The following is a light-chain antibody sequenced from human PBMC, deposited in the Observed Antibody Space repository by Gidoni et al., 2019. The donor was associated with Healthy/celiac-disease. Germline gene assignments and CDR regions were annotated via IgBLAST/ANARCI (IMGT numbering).Light chain of an antibody. CDR1: QSISSY. Sequence: DIQMTQSPSSLSASVGDRVTITCRASQSISSYLNWYQQKPGKAPKLLIYAASSLHSAVPSRCSVSRSGTDFTLTISRLQPEDFATYYCQQSYSTPLTFGRGTKVEIK. CDR2: AAS. V-gene: IGKV1-39*01. CDR3: QQSYSTPLT. J-gene: IGKJ4*01.